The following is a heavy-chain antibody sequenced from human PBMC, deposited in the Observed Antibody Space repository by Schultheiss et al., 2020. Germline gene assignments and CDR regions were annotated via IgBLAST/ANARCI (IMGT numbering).Heavy chain of an antibody. Sequence: GGSLRLSCAASGFTFSSYAMSWVRQAPGKGLEWVSSISGTTTYIYYADSVKGRFTISKDNSKNSLYLQMNTLRAEDTAVYYCAKEQRIWLELLDYWGQGTLVTVSS. CDR3: AKEQRIWLELLDY. CDR2: ISGTTTYI. V-gene: IGHV3-21*04. CDR1: GFTFSSYA. D-gene: IGHD1-7*01. J-gene: IGHJ4*02.